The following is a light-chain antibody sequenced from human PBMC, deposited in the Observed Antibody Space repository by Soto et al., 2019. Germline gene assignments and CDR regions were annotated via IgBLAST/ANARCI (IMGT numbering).Light chain of an antibody. CDR1: SSDVGGYNY. V-gene: IGLV2-14*01. J-gene: IGLJ2*01. CDR2: DVS. CDR3: SSYTSSSTVV. Sequence: QSALTQPASVSRSPGQSITISCTGTSSDVGGYNYVSWYQQHPGKAPKLMIYDVSNRPSGVSNRFSGSKSGNTASLTISGLQAEDEADYYCSSYTSSSTVVFGGGTKRTVL.